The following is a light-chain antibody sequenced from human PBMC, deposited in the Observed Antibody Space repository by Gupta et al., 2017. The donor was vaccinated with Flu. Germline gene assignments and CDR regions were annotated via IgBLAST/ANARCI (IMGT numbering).Light chain of an antibody. J-gene: IGKJ1*01. CDR1: ESVSNN. V-gene: IGKV3-15*01. Sequence: PATLSVSPGERATLSCRASESVSNNLAWFQQKHGQAPRLLIFGASFRGTGVPDRFSGSGSGTEFTLTISGLQSEDFAVYYCQQYHNWPRTFGQGTMVDIK. CDR2: GAS. CDR3: QQYHNWPRT.